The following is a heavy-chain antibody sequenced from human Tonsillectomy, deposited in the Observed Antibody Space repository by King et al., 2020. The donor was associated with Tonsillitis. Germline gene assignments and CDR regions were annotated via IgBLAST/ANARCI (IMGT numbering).Heavy chain of an antibody. J-gene: IGHJ4*02. D-gene: IGHD5-18*01. CDR2: INHSGST. CDR3: ARGRQLWLGVDY. V-gene: IGHV4-34*01. Sequence: VQLQQWGAGLLKPSETLSLTCAVYGGSFSGYYWSWIRQPPGKGLEWIGEINHSGSTNYNPSLKSRVTISVDTSKNQFSLKLSSVTAADTAVYYCARGRQLWLGVDYWGQGTLVTVSS. CDR1: GGSFSGYY.